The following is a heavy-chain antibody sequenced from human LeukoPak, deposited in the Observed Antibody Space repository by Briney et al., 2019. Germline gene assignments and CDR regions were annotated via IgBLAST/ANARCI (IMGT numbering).Heavy chain of an antibody. J-gene: IGHJ4*02. V-gene: IGHV3-30*02. CDR3: AKTSDQLLYSKFDF. Sequence: GGSLRLSCATSGFTFSFYGMHWVRQAPGKGLEWVAFIQYDGSYKFYADSVQGRFSISRDNSKNTLFLQMNSLRAEDTAVYYCAKTSDQLLYSKFDFWGQGTLGTVSS. CDR1: GFTFSFYG. D-gene: IGHD2-15*01. CDR2: IQYDGSYK.